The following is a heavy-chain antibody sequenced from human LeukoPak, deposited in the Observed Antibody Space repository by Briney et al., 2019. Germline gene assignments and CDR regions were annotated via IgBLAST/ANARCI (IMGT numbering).Heavy chain of an antibody. CDR1: GFTFSSYA. Sequence: GGSLRLSCAASGFTFSSYAMHWVRQAPGKGLEWVAVISYDGSNKYYADSVKGRFTISRDNAKNSLYLQMNSLRAEDTAVYYCARSWIRANLDYWGQGTLVTVSS. CDR2: ISYDGSNK. D-gene: IGHD5-18*01. CDR3: ARSWIRANLDY. V-gene: IGHV3-30*04. J-gene: IGHJ4*02.